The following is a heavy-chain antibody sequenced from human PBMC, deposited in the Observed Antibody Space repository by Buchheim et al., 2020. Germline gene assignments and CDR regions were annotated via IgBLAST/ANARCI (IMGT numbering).Heavy chain of an antibody. CDR2: ISYDGSNK. Sequence: VQLVESGGGLVQPGGSLRLSCAASGFTFSSYSMNWVRQAPGKGLEWVAVISYDGSNKYYADSVKGRFTISRDNSKNTLYLQMNSRRAEDTAVYYCAKLAAFSSSPRGNYFDYWGQGTL. CDR1: GFTFSSYS. D-gene: IGHD6-6*01. V-gene: IGHV3-30*18. J-gene: IGHJ4*02. CDR3: AKLAAFSSSPRGNYFDY.